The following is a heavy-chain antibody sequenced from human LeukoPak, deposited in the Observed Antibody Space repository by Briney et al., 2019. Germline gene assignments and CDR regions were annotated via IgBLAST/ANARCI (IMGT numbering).Heavy chain of an antibody. V-gene: IGHV3-23*01. J-gene: IGHJ4*02. CDR3: ARDCSGGSCYSDH. D-gene: IGHD2-15*01. CDR2: ITGSGDNK. Sequence: PGGSLRLSCAASGFTFSSYAMSWVRQAPGKGLDWVSPITGSGDNKHYADSVKGRFTISRDNSKNTLYLQMSSLRAEDTAEYYCARDCSGGSCYSDHWGQGTLVTVSS. CDR1: GFTFSSYA.